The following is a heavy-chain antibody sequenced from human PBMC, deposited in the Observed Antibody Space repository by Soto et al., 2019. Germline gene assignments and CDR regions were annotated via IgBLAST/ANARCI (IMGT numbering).Heavy chain of an antibody. V-gene: IGHV1-18*01. CDR1: GYTFTSYV. CDR3: ASSYCSGGSCYPYYYYYYGMDV. J-gene: IGHJ6*02. CDR2: ISAYNGNT. Sequence: ASVKVSCKASGYTFTSYVISWVRQAPGQGLEWMGWISAYNGNTNYAQKLQGRVTMTTDTSTSTAYMELRSLRSDDTAVYYCASSYCSGGSCYPYYYYYYGMDVWG. D-gene: IGHD2-15*01.